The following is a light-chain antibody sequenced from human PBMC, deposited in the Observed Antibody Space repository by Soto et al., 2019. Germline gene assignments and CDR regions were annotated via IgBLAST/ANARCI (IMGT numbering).Light chain of an antibody. Sequence: QSVLTQPASVSGSPGQSITISCTGTSRVVGSYNLVSWYQQHPGNAPKLIIYEGTKRPSGVSYRFSGSKSGNTASLTISGLQEEDEGDYHCCSFAGRSTYVFGTGTKVNVL. CDR2: EGT. V-gene: IGLV2-23*01. CDR3: CSFAGRSTYV. J-gene: IGLJ1*01. CDR1: SRVVGSYNL.